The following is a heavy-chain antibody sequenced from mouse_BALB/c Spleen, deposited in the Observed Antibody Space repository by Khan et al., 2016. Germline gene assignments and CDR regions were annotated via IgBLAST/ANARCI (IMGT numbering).Heavy chain of an antibody. D-gene: IGHD1-1*01. CDR3: ARQDYYYGSGYAMDY. CDR1: GFTFSDYY. V-gene: IGHV5-12*02. Sequence: EVELVESGGGLVQPGGSLKLSCATSGFTFSDYYMYWVRQTPEKRLEWVAYISNGGGSTYYPDTVKGRFTISRDNAKNTLYLQMSRLKSEDTAMYYCARQDYYYGSGYAMDYWGQGTSVTVSS. J-gene: IGHJ4*01. CDR2: ISNGGGST.